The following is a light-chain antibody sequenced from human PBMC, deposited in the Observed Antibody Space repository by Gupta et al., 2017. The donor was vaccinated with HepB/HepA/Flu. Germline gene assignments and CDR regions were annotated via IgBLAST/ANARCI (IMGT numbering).Light chain of an antibody. CDR1: QSVGTY. CDR3: QQYGRSLF. V-gene: IGKV3-20*01. Sequence: EIVLTQSPGTLSLSPGERATLSCRASQSVGTYLAWYQQKPGQAHRLLIFDASSRITGIPDRFIGSGSGTDFTLTISRLEPEDFAVYYCQQYGRSLFFGPGTKLHIK. CDR2: DAS. J-gene: IGKJ3*01.